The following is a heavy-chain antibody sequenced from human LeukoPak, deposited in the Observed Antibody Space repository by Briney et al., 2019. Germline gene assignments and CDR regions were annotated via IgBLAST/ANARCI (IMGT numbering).Heavy chain of an antibody. V-gene: IGHV5-51*01. J-gene: IGHJ1*01. CDR1: GYIFSTYR. CDR3: ARRRYYGSGDFDL. D-gene: IGHD3-10*01. CDR2: IYPGDSDT. Sequence: GESLKISCKASGYIFSTYRLAWVRHMPGKGLGWMGVIYPGDSDTTYSPSLQGQVTISVDTSLITVYLQRSSLRPSDTAIYYCARRRYYGSGDFDLWGQGTLVTVSS.